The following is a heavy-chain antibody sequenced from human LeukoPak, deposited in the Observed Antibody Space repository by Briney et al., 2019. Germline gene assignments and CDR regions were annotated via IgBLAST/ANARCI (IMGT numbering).Heavy chain of an antibody. Sequence: PGGSLRLSCAASGFTFSSYAMHRVRQAPGKGLEYVSAISSNGGSTYYANSVKGRFTISRDNSKNTLYLQMGSPRAEDMAVYYCARVPPLGYFDYWGQGTLVTVSS. CDR1: GFTFSSYA. CDR3: ARVPPLGYFDY. J-gene: IGHJ4*02. V-gene: IGHV3-64*01. CDR2: ISSNGGST.